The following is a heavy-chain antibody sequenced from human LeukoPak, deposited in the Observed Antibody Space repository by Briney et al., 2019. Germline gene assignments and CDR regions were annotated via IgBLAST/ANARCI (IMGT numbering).Heavy chain of an antibody. J-gene: IGHJ4*02. CDR2: INPNSGGT. CDR3: ARDLYGGTSATFDY. V-gene: IGHV1-2*02. Sequence: ASVKVSCKASGYTFTGYYMHWVRQAPGQGLEWMGWINPNSGGTYYARKFQGRVTMTSDTSISTAYMEPSRLRSDNTAVYYCARDLYGGTSATFDYWGQGTLVTVSS. CDR1: GYTFTGYY. D-gene: IGHD4-23*01.